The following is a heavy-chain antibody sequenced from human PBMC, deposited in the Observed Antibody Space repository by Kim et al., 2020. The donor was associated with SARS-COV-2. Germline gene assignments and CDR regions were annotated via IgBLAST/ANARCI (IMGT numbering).Heavy chain of an antibody. CDR1: GYSFTSYW. CDR3: ARRYYDFWSGGYGMDV. Sequence: GESLKISCKGSGYSFTSYWIGWVRQMPGKGLEWTGIIYPGDSDTRYSPSFQGQVTISADKSISTAYLLWSSLKASDTAMYYCARRYYDFWSGGYGMDVWGQGTTVTVSS. CDR2: IYPGDSDT. V-gene: IGHV5-51*01. J-gene: IGHJ6*02. D-gene: IGHD3-3*01.